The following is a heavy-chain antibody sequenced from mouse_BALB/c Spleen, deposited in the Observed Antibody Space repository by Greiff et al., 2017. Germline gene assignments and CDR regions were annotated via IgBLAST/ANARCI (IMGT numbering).Heavy chain of an antibody. CDR1: GYTFTSYW. CDR3: ARSDYGSSDGWFAY. CDR2: IYPGDGDT. V-gene: IGHV1-87*01. J-gene: IGHJ3*01. Sequence: QVQLQQSGAELARPGASVKLSCKASGYTFTSYWMQWVKQRPGQGLEWIGAIYPGDGDTRYTQKFKGKATLTADKSSSTAYMQLSSLASEDSAVYYCARSDYGSSDGWFAYWGQGTLVTVSA. D-gene: IGHD1-1*01.